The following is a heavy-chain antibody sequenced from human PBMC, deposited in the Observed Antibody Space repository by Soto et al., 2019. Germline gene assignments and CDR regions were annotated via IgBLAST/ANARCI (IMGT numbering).Heavy chain of an antibody. D-gene: IGHD6-13*01. CDR3: TRHEGGAAADRPLDY. J-gene: IGHJ4*02. V-gene: IGHV4-59*08. CDR2: IYYGGST. CDR1: GGSFSPNY. Sequence: PSETLSLTCTVSGGSFSPNYWTWIRQPPGKGLEWVGYIYYGGSTHNNPSLKSRVTMSVDTYTNQFSLKSMSVTAADTAIYYCTRHEGGAAADRPLDYWGQETLVTVAS.